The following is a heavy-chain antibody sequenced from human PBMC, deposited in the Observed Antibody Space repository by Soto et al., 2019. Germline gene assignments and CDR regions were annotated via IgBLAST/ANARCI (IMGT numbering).Heavy chain of an antibody. D-gene: IGHD3-16*01. CDR3: ARRYVYAFDI. CDR2: IYYSGST. CDR1: GGSIIGYY. Sequence: LVILSLTCTVVGGSIIGYYCSWIRQPPGKGLEWIGYIYYSGSTNYNLYLKSRVTISEDTSKHQFSLKLSSVTAADSAVYYCARRYVYAFDIWGQGTMVTVTS. J-gene: IGHJ3*02. V-gene: IGHV4-59*01.